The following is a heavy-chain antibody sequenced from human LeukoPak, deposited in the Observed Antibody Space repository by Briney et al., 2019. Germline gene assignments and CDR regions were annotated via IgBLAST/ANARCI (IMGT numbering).Heavy chain of an antibody. CDR2: IYGGGST. J-gene: IGHJ4*02. D-gene: IGHD3-10*01. Sequence: GGSLRLSCAASGFTVSSNYMGWVRQAPGKGLEWVSIIYGGGSTNYGDSVKGRFIISRDNSKNTLYLQMNSLTTEDTAVYYCARDSGDYYGSGPFDCWGQGSLVIVSS. V-gene: IGHV3-53*01. CDR3: ARDSGDYYGSGPFDC. CDR1: GFTVSSNY.